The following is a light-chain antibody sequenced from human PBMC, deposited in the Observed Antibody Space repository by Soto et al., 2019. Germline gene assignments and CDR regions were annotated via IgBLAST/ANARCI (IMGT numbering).Light chain of an antibody. V-gene: IGKV1-8*01. CDR3: QQYFSYPYT. Sequence: IQMTQSPSSLSASTGDSVTITCRASHRLNTYLAWYQQKPGTAPKLLIYGVSSLQTGVPSRFSGSGSGTDFTLIISSLQSEDFATYYCQQYFSYPYTFGQGPRWIS. J-gene: IGKJ2*01. CDR1: HRLNTY. CDR2: GVS.